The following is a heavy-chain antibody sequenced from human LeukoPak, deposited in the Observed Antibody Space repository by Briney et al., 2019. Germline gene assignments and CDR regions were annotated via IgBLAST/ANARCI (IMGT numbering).Heavy chain of an antibody. CDR2: IYYSGST. D-gene: IGHD3-22*01. Sequence: SETLSLTCTVSGGSISSYYWSWIRQPPGKGLEWIGYIYYSGSTNYNPSLKSRVTISVDTSKNQFSLKLSSVTAADTAVYYCARSLSGYYEPFDYWGQGTLVTVSS. CDR3: ARSLSGYYEPFDY. V-gene: IGHV4-59*01. J-gene: IGHJ4*02. CDR1: GGSISSYY.